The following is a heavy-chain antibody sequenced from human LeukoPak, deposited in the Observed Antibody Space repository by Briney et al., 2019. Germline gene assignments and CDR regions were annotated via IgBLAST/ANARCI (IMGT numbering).Heavy chain of an antibody. D-gene: IGHD3-16*01. J-gene: IGHJ6*03. CDR3: ARNPLISGYYYYYMDV. CDR2: ISSGGGYT. CDR1: GFIFSSYS. Sequence: GGSLRLSCAASGFIFSSYSMNWVRQAPGKVLEWVSSISSGGGYTYYADSVKGRFTISRDSAKNSLYLQMNSLRAEDTAVYYCARNPLISGYYYYYMDVWGKGTTVTVSS. V-gene: IGHV3-21*06.